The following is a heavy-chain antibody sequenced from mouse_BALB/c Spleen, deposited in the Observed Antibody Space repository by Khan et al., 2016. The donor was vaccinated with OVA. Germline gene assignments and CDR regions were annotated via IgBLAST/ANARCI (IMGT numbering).Heavy chain of an antibody. V-gene: IGHV9-4*02. J-gene: IGHJ4*01. Sequence: QIQLVQSGPELKKPGETVRISCKASGYTFTTAGIQWVQKMPGKGLKWIGWINTHSGVPKYAEDFKGRFAFSLEISVNTAYLQITNLNNEDTATYFFVRGGPAYYGNEGGAKKYWGKGTSVTVSS. D-gene: IGHD2-1*01. CDR3: VRGGPAYYGNEGGAKKY. CDR2: INTHSGVP. CDR1: GYTFTTAG.